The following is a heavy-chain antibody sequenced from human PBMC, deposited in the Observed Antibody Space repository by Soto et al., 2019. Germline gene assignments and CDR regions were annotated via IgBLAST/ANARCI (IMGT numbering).Heavy chain of an antibody. V-gene: IGHV3-30-3*01. CDR1: GFTFSSYA. CDR3: ARDLSDSSGYYYYYGMDV. J-gene: IGHJ6*02. Sequence: GGSLRLSCAASGFTFSSYAMHWVRQAPGKGLEWVAVISYDGSNKYYADSVKGRFTISRDNSKNTLYLQMNSLRAEDTAVYYCARDLSDSSGYYYYYGMDVWGQGTTVTVSS. CDR2: ISYDGSNK. D-gene: IGHD3-22*01.